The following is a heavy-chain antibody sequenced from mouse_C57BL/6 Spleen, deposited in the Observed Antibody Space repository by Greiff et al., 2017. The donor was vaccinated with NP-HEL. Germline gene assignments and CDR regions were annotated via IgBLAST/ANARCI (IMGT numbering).Heavy chain of an antibody. J-gene: IGHJ4*01. CDR3: ARGDYGSSYGYAMDY. V-gene: IGHV1-82*01. CDR2: IYPGDGDT. D-gene: IGHD1-1*01. CDR1: GYAFSSSW. Sequence: QVGPELVKPGASVKISCKASGYAFSSSWMNWVKQRPGKGLEWIGRIYPGDGDTNYNGKFKGKATLTADKSSSTAYMQLSSLTSEDSAVYFCARGDYGSSYGYAMDYWGQGTSVTVSS.